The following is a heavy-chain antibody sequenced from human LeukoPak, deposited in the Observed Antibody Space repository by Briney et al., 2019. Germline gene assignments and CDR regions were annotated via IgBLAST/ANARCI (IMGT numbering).Heavy chain of an antibody. CDR3: ARRDCSSSSCHYYYYYMDV. Sequence: ASVKVSCKASGYTFSNFGISWVRQAPGQGLEWLGWITTYNGNTNYAQKVQDRVTMTSDTSASTAYMELRSLTSDDTAVYYCARRDCSSSSCHYYYYYMDVWGQGTTVTVSS. J-gene: IGHJ6*02. CDR1: GYTFSNFG. V-gene: IGHV1-18*01. CDR2: ITTYNGNT. D-gene: IGHD2-2*01.